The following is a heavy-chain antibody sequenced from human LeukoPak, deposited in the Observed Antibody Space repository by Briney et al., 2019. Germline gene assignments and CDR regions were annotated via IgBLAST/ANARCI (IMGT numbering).Heavy chain of an antibody. CDR3: AEVYGSGSYSYFDY. Sequence: GGSLRLSCAASGFTFSSYAMSWVRQAPGKGLEWVSAISGSGGSTYYADSVKGRFTISRDNSKNTLYLQMNSLRAEDTAVYYCAEVYGSGSYSYFDYWGQETLVTVSS. CDR2: ISGSGGST. V-gene: IGHV3-23*01. CDR1: GFTFSSYA. J-gene: IGHJ4*02. D-gene: IGHD3-10*01.